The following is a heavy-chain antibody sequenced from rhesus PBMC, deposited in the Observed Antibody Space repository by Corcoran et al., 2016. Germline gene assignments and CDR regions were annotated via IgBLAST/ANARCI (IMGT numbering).Heavy chain of an antibody. D-gene: IGHD2-15*01. J-gene: IGHJ2*01. CDR2: IKPKTCGT. CDR3: ERVGEPYWWYFDL. V-gene: IGHV1-138*01. Sequence: QVQLVQSGAEVTKPVSSVKVSCKASGYTFPDYYMPWVRQTPGQGLEWMGEIKPKTCGTNYAQKFQGRVTMTRDTSTSTAYMELSSLRSEDTAVYYCERVGEPYWWYFDLWGPGTPITISS. CDR1: GYTFPDYY.